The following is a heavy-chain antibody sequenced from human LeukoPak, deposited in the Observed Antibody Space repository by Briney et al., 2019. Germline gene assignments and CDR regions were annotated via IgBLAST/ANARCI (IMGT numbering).Heavy chain of an antibody. D-gene: IGHD3-16*01. Sequence: GESLKISCKASGNSITTYWIGWVRQKPGKGLEWMGLIFPGDSDTKYSPSFQGHVTISADKSISTAYLQWSSLKASDTAMYYCATYFAGAETFDIWGQGTVVTVSS. CDR3: ATYFAGAETFDI. J-gene: IGHJ3*02. CDR1: GNSITTYW. CDR2: IFPGDSDT. V-gene: IGHV5-51*01.